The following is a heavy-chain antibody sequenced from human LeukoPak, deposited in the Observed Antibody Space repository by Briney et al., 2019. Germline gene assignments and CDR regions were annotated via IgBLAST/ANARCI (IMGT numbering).Heavy chain of an antibody. D-gene: IGHD2-2*01. CDR3: ARDGPAAMNGPTDY. V-gene: IGHV3-7*01. CDR2: IKQDGSEK. J-gene: IGHJ4*02. CDR1: GFTFSSYW. Sequence: GGSLRLSCAASGFTFSSYWMSWVHQAPGKGLEWVANIKQDGSEKYYVDSVKGRFTISRDNAKNSLYLQMNSLRAEDTAVYYCARDGPAAMNGPTDYWGQGTLVTVSS.